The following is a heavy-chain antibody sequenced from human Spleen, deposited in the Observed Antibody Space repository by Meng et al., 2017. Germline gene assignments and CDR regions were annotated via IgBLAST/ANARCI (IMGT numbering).Heavy chain of an antibody. J-gene: IGHJ6*02. CDR1: GYSISSSGYN. CDR2: LYHSGNT. D-gene: IGHD2-21*02. CDR3: ARGAVVTFIFYHAMDV. Sequence: SETLSLTCAVSGYSISSSGYNWGWIRQFPGKGLEWIGSLYHSGNTYYNPSLNSRVSISADTSKNQFSLTLSSVTAADTAVYYCARGAVVTFIFYHAMDVWGQGTTVTVSS. V-gene: IGHV4-38-2*01.